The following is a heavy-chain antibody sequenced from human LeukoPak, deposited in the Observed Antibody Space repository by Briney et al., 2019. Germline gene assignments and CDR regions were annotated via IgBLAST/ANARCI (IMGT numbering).Heavy chain of an antibody. CDR2: ISYDGSNK. V-gene: IGHV3-30*03. CDR1: GFTFSSYG. Sequence: GGSLRLSCAASGFTFSSYGMHWVRQAPGKGLEWVAVISYDGSNKYYADSVKGRFTISRDNSKNTLYLQMNSLRAEDTAVYYCASVPHDYGDYSDYWGQGTLVTVSS. CDR3: ASVPHDYGDYSDY. D-gene: IGHD4-17*01. J-gene: IGHJ4*02.